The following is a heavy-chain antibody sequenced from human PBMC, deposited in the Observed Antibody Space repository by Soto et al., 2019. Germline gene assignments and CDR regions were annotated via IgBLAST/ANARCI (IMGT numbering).Heavy chain of an antibody. V-gene: IGHV1-3*01. CDR1: GGTFRSYA. J-gene: IGHJ4*02. Sequence: ASVKVSCKASGGTFRSYAISWVRQAPGQGLEWMGWINAGNGNTKYSQKFQGRVTITRDTSASTAYMELSSLRSEDTAVYYCARMLGIAAALDYWGQGTLVPVSS. D-gene: IGHD6-13*01. CDR2: INAGNGNT. CDR3: ARMLGIAAALDY.